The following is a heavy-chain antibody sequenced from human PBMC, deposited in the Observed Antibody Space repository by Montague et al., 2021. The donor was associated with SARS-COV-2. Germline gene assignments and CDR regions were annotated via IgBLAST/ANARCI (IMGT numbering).Heavy chain of an antibody. Sequence: SETLSLTCAVYGGSFSGYYWSWIRQPPGKGLEWIGEINHSGSTNYNPSLKSRVTISVDTSKNQFSLKLSSVTAADTAVYYCARDPRYDSSGYYLGSAFDIWGQGTMVTVSS. J-gene: IGHJ3*02. V-gene: IGHV4-34*01. D-gene: IGHD3-22*01. CDR1: GGSFSGYY. CDR3: ARDPRYDSSGYYLGSAFDI. CDR2: INHSGST.